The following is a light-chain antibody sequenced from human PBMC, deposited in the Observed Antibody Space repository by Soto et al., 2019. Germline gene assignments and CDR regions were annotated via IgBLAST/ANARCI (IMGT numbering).Light chain of an antibody. CDR1: SSDVGGFNF. J-gene: IGLJ1*01. CDR3: GSPSSTATVPYV. V-gene: IGLV2-14*01. CDR2: EVN. Sequence: QSVLTQPASVSGSRGQSITISCTGTSSDVGGFNFVSWFQHHPDKAPKLIIYEVNHRPSGISNRFSGSKSANTASLTISGLQADDEADYFCGSPSSTATVPYVFGSGTKVTVL.